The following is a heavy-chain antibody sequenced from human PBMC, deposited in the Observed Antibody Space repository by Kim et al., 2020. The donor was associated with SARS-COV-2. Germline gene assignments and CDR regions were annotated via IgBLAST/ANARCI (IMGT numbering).Heavy chain of an antibody. CDR2: IIPIFGTA. J-gene: IGHJ4*02. CDR1: GGTFSSYA. D-gene: IGHD6-13*01. V-gene: IGHV1-69*13. CDR3: ARDPIAAAEGDWWGY. Sequence: SVKVSCKASGGTFSSYAISWVRQAPGQGLEWMGGIIPIFGTANYAQKFQGRVTITADESTSTAYMELSSLRSEDTAVYYCARDPIAAAEGDWWGYWGQGTLVTVSS.